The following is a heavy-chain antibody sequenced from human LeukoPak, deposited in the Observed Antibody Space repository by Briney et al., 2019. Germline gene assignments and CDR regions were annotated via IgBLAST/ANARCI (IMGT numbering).Heavy chain of an antibody. CDR2: IKQDGSEK. D-gene: IGHD6-19*01. CDR1: GFTFSSYA. J-gene: IGHJ4*02. V-gene: IGHV3-7*01. Sequence: GGSLRLSCAASGFTFSSYAMHWVRQAPGKGLEWVANIKQDGSEKYYVDSVKGRFTISRDNAKNSLYLQMNSLRAEDTAVYYCARMAGTGDFDYWGQGTLVTVSS. CDR3: ARMAGTGDFDY.